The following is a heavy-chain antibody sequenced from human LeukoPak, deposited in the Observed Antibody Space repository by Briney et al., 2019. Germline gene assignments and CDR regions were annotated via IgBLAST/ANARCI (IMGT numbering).Heavy chain of an antibody. Sequence: TENPLKISCQGSGSKISNYWSGSLRHIPEKRLERMEIFYPDDSDTRYSPSFQGQLTISADKSISTAYLQWNTLKASDTAMYYCARAYGATEFFEYWGQGTRVTVSS. V-gene: IGHV5-51*01. CDR1: GSKISNYW. J-gene: IGHJ4*02. CDR2: FYPDDSDT. D-gene: IGHD4-17*01. CDR3: ARAYGATEFFEY.